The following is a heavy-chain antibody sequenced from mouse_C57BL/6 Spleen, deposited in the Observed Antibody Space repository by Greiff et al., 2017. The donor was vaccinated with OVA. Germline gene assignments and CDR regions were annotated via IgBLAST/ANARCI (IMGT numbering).Heavy chain of an antibody. D-gene: IGHD6-1*01. CDR3: ARPSGEGAMDD. Sequence: QVQLKESGAELVKPGASVKISCKASGYAFSSYWMNWVKQRPGKGLEWIGQIYPGDGDTNYNGKFKGKATLTADKSSSTAYMQLSSLTSEDSAVYFCARPSGEGAMDDWGQGTSVTVSS. V-gene: IGHV1-80*01. CDR2: IYPGDGDT. J-gene: IGHJ4*01. CDR1: GYAFSSYW.